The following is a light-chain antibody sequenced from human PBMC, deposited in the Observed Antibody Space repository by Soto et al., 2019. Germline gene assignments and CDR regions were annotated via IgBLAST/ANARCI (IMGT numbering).Light chain of an antibody. CDR3: QQYNSYPTT. V-gene: IGKV1-5*01. CDR2: DAS. CDR1: QSISSW. Sequence: DIQMTQSPSTLSASVGDRVTITCRASQSISSWLAWYQQTPGKAPKLLIYDASSLESGVPSRFSGSGSGTEFTLTISSLQPDDFATYYCQQYNSYPTTFGQGTKVEIK. J-gene: IGKJ1*01.